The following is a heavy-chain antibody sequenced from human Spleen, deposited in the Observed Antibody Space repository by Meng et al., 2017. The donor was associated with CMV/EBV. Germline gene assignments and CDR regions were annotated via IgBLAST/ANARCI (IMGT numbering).Heavy chain of an antibody. CDR1: GGTFRSYA. J-gene: IGHJ6*02. CDR2: IIPIFGTT. Sequence: SVQVSCKASGGTFRSYAISWVRQAPGQGLEWMGGIIPIFGTTNYAQKFQGRVTVTTDESTSTAYMELRSLRSEDTAVYYCARAYCGGDCYLELYYYYYGMDVWGQGTTVTVSS. CDR3: ARAYCGGDCYLELYYYYYGMDV. V-gene: IGHV1-69*05. D-gene: IGHD2-21*01.